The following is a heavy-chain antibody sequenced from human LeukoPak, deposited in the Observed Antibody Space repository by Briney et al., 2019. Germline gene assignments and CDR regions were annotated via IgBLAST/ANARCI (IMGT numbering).Heavy chain of an antibody. J-gene: IGHJ4*02. V-gene: IGHV4-39*01. CDR3: ARQLANRQDGGNDFDY. CDR2: IYYSGST. Sequence: PSETLSLTCTVSGGSISSSSYYWGWIRQPPGKGLEWIGSIYYSGSTYYNPSLKSRVTISVDTSKNQFSLKLSSVTAADTAVYYCARQLANRQDGGNDFDYWGQGTLVTVSS. CDR1: GGSISSSSYY. D-gene: IGHD1-1*01.